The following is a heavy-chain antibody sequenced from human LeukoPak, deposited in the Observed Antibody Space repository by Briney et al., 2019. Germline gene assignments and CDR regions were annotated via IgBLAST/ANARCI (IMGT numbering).Heavy chain of an antibody. J-gene: IGHJ4*02. CDR3: ARRKDDGNFFDY. Sequence: SQTLSLTRAISGDSISSNSATWNWIRQSPSRGLEWLGRTYYRSKWYNEYAVSVKSRMTINADTSKNQFSLQLNSVTPEDTAVYYCARRKDDGNFFDYWGQGTLVTVSS. CDR2: TYYRSKWYN. V-gene: IGHV6-1*01. D-gene: IGHD4-23*01. CDR1: GDSISSNSAT.